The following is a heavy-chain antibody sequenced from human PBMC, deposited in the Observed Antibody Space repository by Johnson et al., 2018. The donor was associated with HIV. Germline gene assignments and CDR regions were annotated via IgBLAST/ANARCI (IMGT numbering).Heavy chain of an antibody. CDR3: AKAPSMGADGFDI. CDR1: GFTFSSYA. CDR2: ISYDGSNK. Sequence: QMQLVESGGGVVQPGRSLRLSCAASGFTFSSYAMHWVRQAPGKGMEWVALISYDGSNKYYADSVKGRFNISRDNSKNALYLQMNSLRAEDTAVYYCAKAPSMGADGFDIWGQGTMVTVSS. J-gene: IGHJ3*02. D-gene: IGHD3-16*01. V-gene: IGHV3-30*04.